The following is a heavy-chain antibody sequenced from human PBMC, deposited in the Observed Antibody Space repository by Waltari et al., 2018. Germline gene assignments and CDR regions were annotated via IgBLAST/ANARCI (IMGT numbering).Heavy chain of an antibody. Sequence: QMQLVQSGAEVKTTGSSVKVSCKASGSTFTYRHLPWVRQAPGQALEWMGWITPFNGNTNYAQKFQDRVTITRDRSMSTAYMELSSLRSEDTAMYYCASHYYDSSGYEIWGQGTLVTVSS. V-gene: IGHV1-45*02. D-gene: IGHD3-22*01. CDR1: GSTFTYRH. CDR2: ITPFNGNT. J-gene: IGHJ4*02. CDR3: ASHYYDSSGYEI.